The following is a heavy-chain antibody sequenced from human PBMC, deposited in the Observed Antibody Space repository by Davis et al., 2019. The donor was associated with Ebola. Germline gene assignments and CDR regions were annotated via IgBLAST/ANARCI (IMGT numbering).Heavy chain of an antibody. D-gene: IGHD2-15*01. CDR1: GFTFSSYG. J-gene: IGHJ6*02. CDR2: ISYDGSNK. CDR3: AREEIVVVAWGGMDV. V-gene: IGHV3-30*03. Sequence: GGSLRLSCAASGFTFSSYGMHWVRQAPGKGLEWVAVISYDGSNKYYADSVKGRFTISRDNSKNTLYLQMNSLRAEDTAVYYCAREEIVVVAWGGMDVWGQGTTVTVSS.